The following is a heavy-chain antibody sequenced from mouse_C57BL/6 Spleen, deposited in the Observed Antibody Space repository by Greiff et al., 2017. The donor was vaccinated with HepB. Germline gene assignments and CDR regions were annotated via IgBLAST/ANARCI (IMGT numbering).Heavy chain of an antibody. J-gene: IGHJ2*01. D-gene: IGHD2-5*01. Sequence: QVQLKQPGAELVKPGASVKMSCKASGYTFTSYWITWVKQRPGQGLEWIGDIYPGSGSTNYNEKFKSKATLTVDTSSSTAYMQLSSLTSEDSAVYYCARSGAYYSIYFDYWGQGTTLTVSS. CDR2: IYPGSGST. CDR3: ARSGAYYSIYFDY. CDR1: GYTFTSYW. V-gene: IGHV1-55*01.